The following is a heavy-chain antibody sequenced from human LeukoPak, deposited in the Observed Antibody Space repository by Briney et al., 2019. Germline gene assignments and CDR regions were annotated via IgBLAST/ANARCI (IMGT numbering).Heavy chain of an antibody. D-gene: IGHD1-1*01. CDR2: INSDGSST. CDR3: ARDWKVRH. J-gene: IGHJ4*02. V-gene: IGHV3-74*01. CDR1: GSPFSSSG. Sequence: GGSLGLSCEAPGSPFSSSGWTWVRKAPGKGLVWVSRINSDGSSTSYADSVKGRFTISRDNAKNTPYLQMNSLRAEDTAVYYCARDWKVRHWGQGTLVTVSS.